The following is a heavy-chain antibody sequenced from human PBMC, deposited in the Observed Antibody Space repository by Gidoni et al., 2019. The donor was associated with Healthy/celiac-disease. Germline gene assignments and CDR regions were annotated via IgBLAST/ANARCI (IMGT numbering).Heavy chain of an antibody. CDR3: ARDVEWFGEPGGYYGMDV. J-gene: IGHJ6*02. D-gene: IGHD3-10*01. V-gene: IGHV3-30-3*01. CDR2: ISYDGSNK. Sequence: QVQLVESGGGVVQPGRSLRLSCAASGFTFSSSAMHWVRQATGKGLEWVAVISYDGSNKYYADSVKGRFTISRDNSKNTLYLQMNSLRAEDTAVYYCARDVEWFGEPGGYYGMDVWGQGTTVTVSS. CDR1: GFTFSSSA.